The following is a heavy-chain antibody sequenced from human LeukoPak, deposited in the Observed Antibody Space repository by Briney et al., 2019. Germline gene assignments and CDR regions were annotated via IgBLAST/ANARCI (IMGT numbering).Heavy chain of an antibody. CDR3: ARSQYQPLLLPDY. CDR1: GYCFTSYW. V-gene: IGHV5-51*01. J-gene: IGHJ4*02. Sequence: GESLKISCKGSGYCFTSYWIGCVRQMPRKGLEWMGIIYPGDSDTRYSPSFQGQVSISADKSISTAYLQCSSLKASDTAMYYCARSQYQPLLLPDYWGQGTLVTVSS. D-gene: IGHD2-2*01. CDR2: IYPGDSDT.